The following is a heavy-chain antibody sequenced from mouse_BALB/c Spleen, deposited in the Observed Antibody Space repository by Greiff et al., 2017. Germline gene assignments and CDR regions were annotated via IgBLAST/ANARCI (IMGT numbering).Heavy chain of an antibody. CDR2: ISDGGSYT. CDR3: ARGTTYYFDY. Sequence: EVKLVESGGGLVKPGGSLKLSCAASGFTFSDYYMYWVRQTPEKRLEWVATISDGGSYTYYPDSVKGRFTIYRDNAKNNLYLQMSSLKSEDTAMYYCARGTTYYFDYWGQGTTLTVSS. V-gene: IGHV5-4*02. CDR1: GFTFSDYY. J-gene: IGHJ2*01. D-gene: IGHD2-14*01.